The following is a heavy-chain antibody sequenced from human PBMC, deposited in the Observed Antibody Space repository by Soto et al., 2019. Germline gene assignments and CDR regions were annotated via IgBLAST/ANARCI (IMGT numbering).Heavy chain of an antibody. CDR1: GFTFSSYW. V-gene: IGHV3-7*03. CDR3: AREGITIFGVVIDYYYYGMDV. J-gene: IGHJ6*02. CDR2: IKQDGSEK. Sequence: GGSLRLSCAASGFTFSSYWMSWVRQAPGKGLEWVANIKQDGSEKYYVDSVKGRFTISRDNAKSSLYLQMNSLRAEDTAVYYCAREGITIFGVVIDYYYYGMDVWGQGTTVTVSS. D-gene: IGHD3-3*01.